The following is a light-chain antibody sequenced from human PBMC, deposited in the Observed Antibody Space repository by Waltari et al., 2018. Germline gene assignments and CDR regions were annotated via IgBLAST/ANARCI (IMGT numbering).Light chain of an antibody. CDR2: SAP. Sequence: DIVLTQSPDTLSLSPGETATLSCRASQTISSTYLAWYQQKPGQAPRLLIHSAPRRAPAIPDRFSGSGSGTDFTLTVSRLEPDDFAVYYCQLYGSSPLFTFGPGTKVEIK. J-gene: IGKJ3*01. CDR1: QTISSTY. V-gene: IGKV3-20*01. CDR3: QLYGSSPLFT.